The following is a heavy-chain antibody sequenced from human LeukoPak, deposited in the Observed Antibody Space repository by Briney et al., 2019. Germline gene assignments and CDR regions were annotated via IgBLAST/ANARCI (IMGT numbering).Heavy chain of an antibody. CDR3: ARVYVGMVQVWGLDY. J-gene: IGHJ4*02. Sequence: GASVKVSCKASGYTFTSYDINWVRQATGQGLEWTGWMNPNSGNTGYAQKFQGRVTMTRNTSISTAYMELSSLRSEDTAVYYCARVYVGMVQVWGLDYWGQGTLVTVSS. CDR1: GYTFTSYD. CDR2: MNPNSGNT. D-gene: IGHD3-10*01. V-gene: IGHV1-8*01.